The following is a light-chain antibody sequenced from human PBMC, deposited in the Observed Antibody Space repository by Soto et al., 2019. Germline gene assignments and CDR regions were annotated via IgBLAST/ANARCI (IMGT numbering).Light chain of an antibody. V-gene: IGKV1-12*01. J-gene: IGKJ4*01. CDR1: QGISSW. CDR2: AAS. CDR3: QQANSFPLT. Sequence: DIQMTQSPSSVSASVGDRVTITCRESQGISSWLDWYQQKPGKAPKLLIDAASSLQSGVPSRFIGSGSGTDFTLTISSLQPEYFATYYCQQANSFPLTFGGGTKVEIK.